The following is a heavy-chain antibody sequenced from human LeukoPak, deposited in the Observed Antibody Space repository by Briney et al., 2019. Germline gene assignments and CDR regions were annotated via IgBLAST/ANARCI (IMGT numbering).Heavy chain of an antibody. Sequence: ASVKVSCKTSGYTFTKFAIHWVRQAPGQRLEWMGWINTGNGQTKYSENFEGRVTMTRDTSTSTIYVEVRSLTSEDTGFYYCARYFGSGSYLDYWGQGTLLTVSS. CDR1: GYTFTKFA. J-gene: IGHJ4*02. D-gene: IGHD3-10*01. V-gene: IGHV1-3*04. CDR2: INTGNGQT. CDR3: ARYFGSGSYLDY.